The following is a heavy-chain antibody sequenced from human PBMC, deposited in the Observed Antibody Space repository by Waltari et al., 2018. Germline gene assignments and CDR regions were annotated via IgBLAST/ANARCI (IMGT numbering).Heavy chain of an antibody. V-gene: IGHV3-43*01. D-gene: IGHD3-22*01. CDR3: AKDMGPSRYDSSGYFDY. CDR2: ISWDGGST. CDR1: GFTFDATT. J-gene: IGHJ4*02. Sequence: EVQLVESGGVVVQPGGSLRLSCAASGFTFDATTMPWVRQAPGKGLELVSLISWDGGSTYYADSVKGRFTISRDNSKNSLYLQMNSLRTEDTALYYCAKDMGPSRYDSSGYFDYWGQGTLVTVSS.